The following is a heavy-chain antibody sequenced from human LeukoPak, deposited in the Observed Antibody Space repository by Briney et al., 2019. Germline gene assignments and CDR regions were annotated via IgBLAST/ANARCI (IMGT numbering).Heavy chain of an antibody. J-gene: IGHJ4*02. D-gene: IGHD6-13*01. CDR3: ARDIATPGHLAFDY. V-gene: IGHV3-21*01. Sequence: PGGSLRLSCAASGFTFSTYTMNWVRQAPGKGLEWVSSISSSGYYIYYADSVKGRFTISRDNAKNSLYLQMNSLRAEDTAVYYCARDIATPGHLAFDYWGQGILVTVSS. CDR1: GFTFSTYT. CDR2: ISSSGYYI.